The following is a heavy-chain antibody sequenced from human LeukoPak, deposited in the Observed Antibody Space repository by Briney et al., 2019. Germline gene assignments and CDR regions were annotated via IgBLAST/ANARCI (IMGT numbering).Heavy chain of an antibody. J-gene: IGHJ4*02. V-gene: IGHV1-69*01. CDR2: IIPIFGIA. D-gene: IGHD5-18*01. Sequence: SVKVSCKASGGTFSSYAISWVRQAPGQGLEWMGGIIPIFGIANYAKKFQGRVTITADESTSTAYMELSSLRSEDTAVYYCASHLRGYSYGSLYGYWGQGTLVTVSS. CDR3: ASHLRGYSYGSLYGY. CDR1: GGTFSSYA.